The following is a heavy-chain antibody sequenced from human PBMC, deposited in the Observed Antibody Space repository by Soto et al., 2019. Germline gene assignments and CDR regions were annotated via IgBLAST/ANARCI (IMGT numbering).Heavy chain of an antibody. D-gene: IGHD1-26*01. V-gene: IGHV3-7*01. J-gene: IGHJ4*02. Sequence: GGSLRLSCAASGFTFSSYWMSWVRQAPGKGLEWVANIKQDGSEKYYVDSVKGRFTISRDNAKNPLYLQMNSLRAEDTAVYYCARSSGSYFSPRYFDYWGQGTLVTVSS. CDR2: IKQDGSEK. CDR1: GFTFSSYW. CDR3: ARSSGSYFSPRYFDY.